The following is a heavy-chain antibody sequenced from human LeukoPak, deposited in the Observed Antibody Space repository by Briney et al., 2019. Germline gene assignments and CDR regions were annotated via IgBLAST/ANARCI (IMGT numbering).Heavy chain of an antibody. CDR2: MYLSGAT. Sequence: SETLSLTCTVSGDSINSLDLWSWVRQPPGKGLEWIGEMYLSGATHSNPSVKSRVTISIDKSKNQFFLNLSSVTAADTAVYYCAGLVGRYSSGLYYYYFDYWGQGTLVTVSS. J-gene: IGHJ4*02. V-gene: IGHV4-4*02. CDR1: GDSINSLDL. D-gene: IGHD3-22*01. CDR3: AGLVGRYSSGLYYYYFDY.